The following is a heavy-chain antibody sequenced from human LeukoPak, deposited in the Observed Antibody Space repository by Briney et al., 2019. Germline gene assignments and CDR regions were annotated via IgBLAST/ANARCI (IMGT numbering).Heavy chain of an antibody. D-gene: IGHD4-17*01. Sequence: GGSLRLAWAAAAFTFSNYAMSWVRQAPGKGLEWVSSISSSADKTYHADSVKGRFTICRDNSKKTLYRQMHSLRAEDTALYYCATLTTWNTHYPIDYWGQGTLVTVSS. CDR2: ISSSADKT. J-gene: IGHJ4*02. CDR3: ATLTTWNTHYPIDY. CDR1: AFTFSNYA. V-gene: IGHV3-23*01.